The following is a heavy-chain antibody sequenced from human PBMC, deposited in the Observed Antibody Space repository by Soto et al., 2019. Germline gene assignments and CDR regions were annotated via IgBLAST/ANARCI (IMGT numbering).Heavy chain of an antibody. V-gene: IGHV3-21*01. CDR2: ISSSSSYM. J-gene: IGHJ4*02. Sequence: PGGSLRLSCAASGFTFSSYSMNWVRQAPGKGLEWVSSISSSSSYMYYADSVKGRFTISRDNAKNSLYLQMNSLRAEDTAVYYCARDRGSPWSFDYWGQGILVSVSS. D-gene: IGHD6-6*01. CDR1: GFTFSSYS. CDR3: ARDRGSPWSFDY.